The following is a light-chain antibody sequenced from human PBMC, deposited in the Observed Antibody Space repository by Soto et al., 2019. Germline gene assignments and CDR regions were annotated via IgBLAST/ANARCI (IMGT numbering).Light chain of an antibody. J-gene: IGLJ1*01. CDR1: SSDVGGYNY. Sequence: QSALTQPASVSGSPGQSITISCTGTSSDVGGYNYVSWYQHYPGKAPKLMIYEVSNRPSGVSNRLSGSKSGNTASLTISGLQAEDEADYYCSSYTVGISHYVFGTGTKVTVL. CDR2: EVS. V-gene: IGLV2-14*01. CDR3: SSYTVGISHYV.